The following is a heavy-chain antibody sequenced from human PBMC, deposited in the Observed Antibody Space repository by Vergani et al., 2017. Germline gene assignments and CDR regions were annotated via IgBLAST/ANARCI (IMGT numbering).Heavy chain of an antibody. CDR1: GFTFSTYA. CDR3: VKDAGSYENFFDS. CDR2: LTGGGGST. D-gene: IGHD1-26*01. V-gene: IGHV3-23*01. Sequence: EVQLLESGGSLKQPGGSVRLSCAASGFTFSTYAMHWVRQAPGKGLEWVSALTGGGGSTYSAGSFKGRFIISRDNSRETLYRQMNSLRPEDTTTYYCVKDAGSYENFFDSWGQGTLVTVSS. J-gene: IGHJ4*02.